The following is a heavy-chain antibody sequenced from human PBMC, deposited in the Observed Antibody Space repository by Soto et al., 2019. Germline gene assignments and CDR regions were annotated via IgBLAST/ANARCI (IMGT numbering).Heavy chain of an antibody. V-gene: IGHV4-38-2*01. CDR2: IFHTGST. CDR1: GYSISSGHS. D-gene: IGHD6-25*01. Sequence: PSETLSLTCAVSGYSISSGHSWGWIRQPPGKGLEWIGSIFHTGSTYYNPSLKSRVTLSVDTSKNQFSLKLSSVTAADTAVYFCATLPRLDGMDVWDQGTTVTVSS. J-gene: IGHJ6*02. CDR3: ATLPRLDGMDV.